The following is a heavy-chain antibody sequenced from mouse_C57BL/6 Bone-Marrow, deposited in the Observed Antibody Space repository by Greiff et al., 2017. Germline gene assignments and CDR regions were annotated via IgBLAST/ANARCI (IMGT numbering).Heavy chain of an antibody. CDR3: ARAGYDSNYVYAMDY. V-gene: IGHV1-81*01. Sequence: VQLQESGAELARPGASVKLSCKASGYTFTSYGISWVKQRTGQGLEWIGEIYPRSGNTYYNEKFKGKATLTADKSSSTAYMELRSLTSEDSAVYFCARAGYDSNYVYAMDYWGQGTSVTVSS. J-gene: IGHJ4*01. CDR1: GYTFTSYG. CDR2: IYPRSGNT. D-gene: IGHD2-5*01.